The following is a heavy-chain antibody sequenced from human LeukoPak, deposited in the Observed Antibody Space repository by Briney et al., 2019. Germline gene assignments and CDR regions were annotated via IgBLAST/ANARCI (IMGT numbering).Heavy chain of an antibody. V-gene: IGHV1-69*06. Sequence: SVKVSCKAFGGTFSSYAISWVRQAPGQGLEWMGGIIPIFGTANYAQKFQGRVTITADKSTSTAYMELSSLRSEDTAVYYCASQRGHVPTAIDYWGQGTLVTVSS. D-gene: IGHD5-18*01. J-gene: IGHJ4*02. CDR2: IIPIFGTA. CDR1: GGTFSSYA. CDR3: ASQRGHVPTAIDY.